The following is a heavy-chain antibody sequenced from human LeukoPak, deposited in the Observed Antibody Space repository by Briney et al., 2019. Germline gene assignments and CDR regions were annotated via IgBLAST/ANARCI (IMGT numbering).Heavy chain of an antibody. J-gene: IGHJ4*02. CDR1: GFTVSSNY. V-gene: IGHV3-66*01. D-gene: IGHD6-13*01. CDR2: IYSGGST. Sequence: GGSPRLSCAASGFTVSSNYMSWVRQAPGKGLEWVSVIYSGGSTYYADSVKGRFTISRDNSKNTLYLQMNSLRAEDTAVYYCAKDPGYSSSWYYFDYWGQGTLVTVSS. CDR3: AKDPGYSSSWYYFDY.